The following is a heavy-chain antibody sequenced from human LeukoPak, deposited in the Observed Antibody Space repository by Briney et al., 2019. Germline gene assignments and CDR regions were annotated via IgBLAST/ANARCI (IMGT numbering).Heavy chain of an antibody. V-gene: IGHV3-74*01. Sequence: PGGSLRLSCAASGFAFSSFWMHWVRQAPGKGLVWVSRINTDGSITNYADSVKGRFTISRDNAKNTLYLQMNSLRAEDTAVHYCASEGSYDSRNSYIPDCWGQGTLVTVSS. CDR1: GFAFSSFW. J-gene: IGHJ4*02. CDR2: INTDGSIT. CDR3: ASEGSYDSRNSYIPDC. D-gene: IGHD3-10*01.